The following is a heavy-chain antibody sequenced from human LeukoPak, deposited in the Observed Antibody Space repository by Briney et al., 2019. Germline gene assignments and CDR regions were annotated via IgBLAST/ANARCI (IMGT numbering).Heavy chain of an antibody. CDR2: ISFDGSNK. CDR3: AKGFSGGNADAFDI. D-gene: IGHD4-23*01. Sequence: GGSLRLSCAASGFTFGTYGMHWVRQAPGKGLEWVAVISFDGSNKYYADSVKGRFTISRDNSKNTLYLQMNSLRAEDSAVYYCAKGFSGGNADAFDIWGQGTMVTVSS. V-gene: IGHV3-30*18. J-gene: IGHJ3*02. CDR1: GFTFGTYG.